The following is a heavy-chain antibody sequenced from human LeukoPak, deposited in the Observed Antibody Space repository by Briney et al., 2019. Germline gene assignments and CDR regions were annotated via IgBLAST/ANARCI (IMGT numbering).Heavy chain of an antibody. V-gene: IGHV4-61*08. J-gene: IGHJ4*02. CDR1: GDPISSHSDY. Sequence: SETLSLTCTVSGDPISSHSDYKWTWIRRPPGKGLEWIGYSYHFGGTNYNPSLKSRVTISVDTSKNQFSLKLTSVTAADTAGYYCAREYSGFDYWGQGTLVTVSS. CDR3: AREYSGFDY. CDR2: SYHFGGT. D-gene: IGHD5-12*01.